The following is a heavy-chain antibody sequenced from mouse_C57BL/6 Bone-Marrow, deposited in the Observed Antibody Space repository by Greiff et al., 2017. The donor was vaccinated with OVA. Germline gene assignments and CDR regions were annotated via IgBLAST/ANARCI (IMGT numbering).Heavy chain of an antibody. CDR1: GYTFTDYN. D-gene: IGHD4-1*01. CDR3: ARGNWDVLYYFDY. J-gene: IGHJ2*01. Sequence: EVKLQESGPELVKPGASVKIPCKASGYTFTDYNMDWVKQSHGKSLEWIGDINPNNGGTIYNQKFKGKATLTVDKSSSTAYMELRSLTSEDSAVYYCARGNWDVLYYFDYWGQGTTLTVSS. V-gene: IGHV1-18*01. CDR2: INPNNGGT.